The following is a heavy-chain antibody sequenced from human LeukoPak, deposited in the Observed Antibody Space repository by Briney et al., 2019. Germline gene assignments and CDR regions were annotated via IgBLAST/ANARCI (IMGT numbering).Heavy chain of an antibody. CDR3: ARTSITMVRGVIIQYFQH. CDR1: GGSINSDY. CDR2: IYYSGST. D-gene: IGHD3-10*01. V-gene: IGHV4-59*01. Sequence: SETLSLTCSVSGGSINSDYWNWIRQPPGKGLEWIGYIYYSGSTNYNPSLKSRVTISVDTSKNQFSLKLSSVTAADTAVYYCARTSITMVRGVIIQYFQHWGQGTLVTVSS. J-gene: IGHJ1*01.